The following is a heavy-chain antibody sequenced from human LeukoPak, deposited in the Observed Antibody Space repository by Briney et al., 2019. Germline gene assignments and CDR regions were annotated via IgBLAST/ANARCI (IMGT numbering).Heavy chain of an antibody. CDR3: ARMMDYFDY. CDR2: IYYSGST. V-gene: IGHV4-59*01. Sequence: SETLSLTCTVSGGSISSYYWSWTRQPPGKGLEWIGYIYYSGSTNYNPSLKSRVTISVDTSKNQFSLKLSSVTAADTAVYYCARMMDYFDYWGQGTLVTVSS. CDR1: GGSISSYY. D-gene: IGHD3-16*01. J-gene: IGHJ4*02.